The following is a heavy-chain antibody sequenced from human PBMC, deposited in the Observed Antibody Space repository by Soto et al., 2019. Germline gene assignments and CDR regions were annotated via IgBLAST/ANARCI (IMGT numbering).Heavy chain of an antibody. V-gene: IGHV3-30*09. CDR1: GLTFSGYS. Sequence: QVQLVESGGGVVQPGRSLRRSCAASGLTFSGYSMHWVRQAPGKGLEGVAVISYDGSNKFYADSVRGRFAISRDDSKNKLYLQMNSLRPEDTAVYYCARDGGGSYSSSAVCYWGPGTLGTVSS. CDR3: ARDGGGSYSSSAVCY. CDR2: ISYDGSNK. D-gene: IGHD6-6*01. J-gene: IGHJ4*02.